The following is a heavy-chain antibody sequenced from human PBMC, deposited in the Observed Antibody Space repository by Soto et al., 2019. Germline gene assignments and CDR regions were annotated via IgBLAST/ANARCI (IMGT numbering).Heavy chain of an antibody. V-gene: IGHV3-33*01. CDR2: IWSNGKNK. CDR3: VRERGPFDAFDI. Sequence: GGSLRLSCAASGFTFSTYGLPWVRQAPCKGLEWVTVIWSNGKNKYYADSVKGRFTISRYTSQNTLSLQMNSLRAEDTAIYYCVRERGPFDAFDILGQGPMVNVSS. J-gene: IGHJ3*02. CDR1: GFTFSTYG.